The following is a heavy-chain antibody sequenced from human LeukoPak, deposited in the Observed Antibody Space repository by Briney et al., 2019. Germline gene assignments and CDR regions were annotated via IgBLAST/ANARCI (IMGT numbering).Heavy chain of an antibody. Sequence: SETLSLTCTVSGGSISSYYWSWIRQPAGKGLEWIGRIYTSGSTNYNPSLKSRVTMSVDTSKNQFSLKLSSVTAADTAVYYCAGVGYCSSTSCYDGGYFDYWGQGTLVTVSS. D-gene: IGHD2-2*01. CDR2: IYTSGST. CDR1: GGSISSYY. J-gene: IGHJ4*02. CDR3: AGVGYCSSTSCYDGGYFDY. V-gene: IGHV4-4*07.